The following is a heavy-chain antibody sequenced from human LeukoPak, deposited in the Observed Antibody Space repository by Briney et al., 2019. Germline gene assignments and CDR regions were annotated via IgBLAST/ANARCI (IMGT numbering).Heavy chain of an antibody. Sequence: GGSLRLSCAASGFTFRDFTMSWVRQAPGKGLEWVSYISSSNRYMYYADSVKGRFTISRDNAKNSVYLQMNSLRAEDTAVYYCARETQSGSYTMDDFWGQGTLVTVSS. CDR2: ISSSNRYM. CDR1: GFTFRDFT. J-gene: IGHJ4*02. V-gene: IGHV3-21*01. CDR3: ARETQSGSYTMDDF. D-gene: IGHD1-26*01.